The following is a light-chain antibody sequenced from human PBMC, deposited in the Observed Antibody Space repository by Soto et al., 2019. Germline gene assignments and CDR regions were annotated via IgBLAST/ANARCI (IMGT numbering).Light chain of an antibody. J-gene: IGLJ2*01. CDR2: DVT. V-gene: IGLV2-8*01. CDR3: TSYAGSNNPVV. CDR1: SSDVGGYNY. Sequence: QSALTQPPSASGSPGQSVTISCTGTSSDVGGYNYISWYQQHPGKAPKLMIYDVTKRPSGVPDCFSGSKSGNTASLTVSGLQAEDEADYYCTSYAGSNNPVVFGGGTQLTVL.